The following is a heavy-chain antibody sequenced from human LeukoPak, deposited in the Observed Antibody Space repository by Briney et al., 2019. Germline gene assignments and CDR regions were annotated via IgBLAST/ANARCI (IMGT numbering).Heavy chain of an antibody. CDR1: GFTFSSYE. V-gene: IGHV3-48*03. J-gene: IGHJ4*02. CDR2: ITNSGETM. D-gene: IGHD6-13*01. CDR3: AESPWYGY. Sequence: GGSLRLSCAASGFTFSSYEMSWVRQAPGKGLEWVSYITNSGETMYYADSVKGRFTISRDNAKNTLYLQMNSLRIEDTAVYYCAESPWYGYWGQGTPVTVSS.